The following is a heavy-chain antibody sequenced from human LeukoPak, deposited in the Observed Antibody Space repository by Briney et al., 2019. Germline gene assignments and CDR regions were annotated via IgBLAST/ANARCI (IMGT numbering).Heavy chain of an antibody. CDR1: GYSLTTYG. J-gene: IGHJ3*02. D-gene: IGHD6-6*01. CDR2: ITTYNGNT. CDR3: ARLIEYRTSSRVFDI. Sequence: ASVKVSCKASGYSLTTYGITWARQAPGQGLEWMGWITTYNGNTNYARKLQGRVTMTTDTSTNTAYMELGSLRPDDTAIYYCARLIEYRTSSRVFDIWGQGTMVTVSS. V-gene: IGHV1-18*01.